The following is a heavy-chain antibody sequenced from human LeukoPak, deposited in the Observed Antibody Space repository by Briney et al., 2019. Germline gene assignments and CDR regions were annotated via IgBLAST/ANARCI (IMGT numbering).Heavy chain of an antibody. CDR3: ATIPSRRQLIDD. V-gene: IGHV3-48*03. CDR1: GFSFSSYE. Sequence: GGSLRLSCAASGFSFSSYEMNWVRQAPGKGLEWVSYISSEGSIIYYTDSVKGRFTASRDNAKNSLYLQMTSLRAEESAVYYCATIPSRRQLIDDWGQGTLVSVSS. D-gene: IGHD2-21*01. CDR2: ISSEGSII. J-gene: IGHJ4*02.